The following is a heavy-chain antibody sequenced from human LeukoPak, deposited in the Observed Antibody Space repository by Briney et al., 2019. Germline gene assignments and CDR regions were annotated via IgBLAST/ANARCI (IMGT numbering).Heavy chain of an antibody. CDR1: GYTFTSYG. D-gene: IGHD5-12*01. CDR3: ARDGYSGYDLDY. CDR2: ISAYNGNT. Sequence: ASVKLSCKSSGYTFTSYGISWVRQAPGQRLEWMGWISAYNGNTNYAHKLQGRVSITTDTSTSTAYMELRSLRSDEKAVYYCARDGYSGYDLDYWGQGTLVTVSS. J-gene: IGHJ4*02. V-gene: IGHV1-18*04.